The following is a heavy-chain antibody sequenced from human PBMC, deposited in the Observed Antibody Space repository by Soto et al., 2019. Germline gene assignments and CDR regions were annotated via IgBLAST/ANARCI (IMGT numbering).Heavy chain of an antibody. Sequence: QVQLQESGPGLVKPSETLSLTCTVSGVSLSDSYWSWIRQPAGKGLEWIGRFFPSGSTNFNPSLKRRVIMSVDTSKNQFSLRLTSVTAADTAVYYCAREAPWGTSQFDFWGHGTLVTVSS. J-gene: IGHJ4*01. CDR3: AREAPWGTSQFDF. CDR1: GVSLSDSY. CDR2: FFPSGST. V-gene: IGHV4-4*07. D-gene: IGHD7-27*01.